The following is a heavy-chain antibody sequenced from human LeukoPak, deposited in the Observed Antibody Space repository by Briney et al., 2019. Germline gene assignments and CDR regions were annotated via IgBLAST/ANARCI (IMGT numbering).Heavy chain of an antibody. CDR2: ISSSSSYI. V-gene: IGHV3-21*01. D-gene: IGHD2-15*01. J-gene: IGHJ4*02. Sequence: MAGGSLRLSCAASGFTFSSYSMNWVRQAPGKGLEWVSSISSSSSYIYYADSVKGRFTISRDNVKNSLYLQMNSLRAEDTAVYYCARAYCSGGSCYGGFDYWGQGTLVTVSS. CDR3: ARAYCSGGSCYGGFDY. CDR1: GFTFSSYS.